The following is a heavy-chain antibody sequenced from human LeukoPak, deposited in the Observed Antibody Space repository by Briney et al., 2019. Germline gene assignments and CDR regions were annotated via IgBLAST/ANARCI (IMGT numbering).Heavy chain of an antibody. J-gene: IGHJ6*03. CDR3: ARGPPSYSSGWWPEYYYYYYMDV. D-gene: IGHD6-19*01. CDR2: IYVGGTT. CDR1: GGSITSGSHY. V-gene: IGHV4-61*02. Sequence: SETLSLTCTVSGGSITSGSHYWSWIRQPAGKGLEWIGRIYVGGTTNYNPSLQSRVTISIDTSKNQFSLTLSSVTAADTAVYYCARGPPSYSSGWWPEYYYYYYMDVWGKGTTVTVSS.